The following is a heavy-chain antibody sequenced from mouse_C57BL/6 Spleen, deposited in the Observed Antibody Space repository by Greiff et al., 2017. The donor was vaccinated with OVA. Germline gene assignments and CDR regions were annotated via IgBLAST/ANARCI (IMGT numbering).Heavy chain of an antibody. CDR3: HYDARS. J-gene: IGHJ2*01. CDR1: GYIFTDYE. D-gene: IGHD2-4*01. V-gene: IGHV1-15*01. CDR2: IDTETGGT. Sequence: VLLQQSGAELVRPGASVPLSCKALGYIFTDYEMHWVKKTLVHGLEWIGAIDTETGGTAYNQQFKGKAILTADKSSSTAYMELRSLTSDDSAVYYCHYDARSWGQGTTLTVSS.